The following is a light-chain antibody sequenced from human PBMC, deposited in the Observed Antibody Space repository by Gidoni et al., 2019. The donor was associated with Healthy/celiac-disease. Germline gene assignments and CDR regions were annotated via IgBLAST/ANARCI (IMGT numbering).Light chain of an antibody. CDR3: QQSYSTPWT. Sequence: IPMTQSPSSLSASVGDRVTITCRESQSISSYLNWYQQKPGKAPKLLIYAASSLQSGVPSRFSGSGSGTDFTLTISSLQPEDFATYYCQQSYSTPWTFGQGTKVEIK. CDR2: AAS. CDR1: QSISSY. J-gene: IGKJ1*01. V-gene: IGKV1-39*01.